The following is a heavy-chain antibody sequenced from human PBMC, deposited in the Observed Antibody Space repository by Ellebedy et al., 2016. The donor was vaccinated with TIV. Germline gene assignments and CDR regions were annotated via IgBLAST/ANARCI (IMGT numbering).Heavy chain of an antibody. CDR2: IKQDGSEK. V-gene: IGHV3-7*01. D-gene: IGHD3-22*01. J-gene: IGHJ6*02. CDR1: GFTFSSYW. CDR3: ARELYYYDSSGHYGMDV. Sequence: GGSLRLSXAASGFTFSSYWMSWVRQAPGKGLEWVANIKQDGSEKYYVDSVKGRFTISRDNAKNSLYLQMNSLRAEDTAVYYCARELYYYDSSGHYGMDVWGQGTTVTVSS.